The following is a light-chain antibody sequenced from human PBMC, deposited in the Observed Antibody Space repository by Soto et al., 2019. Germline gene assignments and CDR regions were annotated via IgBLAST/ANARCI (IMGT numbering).Light chain of an antibody. CDR3: QHRANWPLT. Sequence: EIVLTQSPGTLSLSPGERATLSCRASQSVSSSYLAWYQQKPGQAPRLLIYGASSRATGIPDRFSGSGSGTDFTLTISSLEPEDFALYYCQHRANWPLTFGGGTKVDI. CDR1: QSVSSSY. CDR2: GAS. J-gene: IGKJ4*01. V-gene: IGKV3D-20*02.